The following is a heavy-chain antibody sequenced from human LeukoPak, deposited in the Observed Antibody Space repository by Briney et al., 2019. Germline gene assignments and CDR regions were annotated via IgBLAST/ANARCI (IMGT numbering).Heavy chain of an antibody. Sequence: PGGSLRLSCSASGFTFSSYAMHWVRQAPGKGLEYVSAISSNGGSTYYADSVKGRFTISRDNAKNSLYLQMNSLRAEDTAVYYCAREDRWELLAWGQGTLVTVSS. J-gene: IGHJ5*02. D-gene: IGHD1-26*01. V-gene: IGHV3-64*04. CDR3: AREDRWELLA. CDR1: GFTFSSYA. CDR2: ISSNGGST.